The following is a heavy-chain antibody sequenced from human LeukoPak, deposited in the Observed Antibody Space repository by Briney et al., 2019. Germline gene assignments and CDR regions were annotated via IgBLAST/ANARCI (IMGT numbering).Heavy chain of an antibody. Sequence: GGSLRLSCAASGFAFNFYAMSWIRQAPGKGLQWLSTVNANAINTYYADSVRGRFTISRDNSRIILYLQLNNLRAEDTAIYYCAKPISGGLAVSGDWFDPWGQGTLVTVSS. CDR3: AKPISGGLAVSGDWFDP. D-gene: IGHD6-19*01. CDR2: VNANAINT. V-gene: IGHV3-23*01. J-gene: IGHJ5*02. CDR1: GFAFNFYA.